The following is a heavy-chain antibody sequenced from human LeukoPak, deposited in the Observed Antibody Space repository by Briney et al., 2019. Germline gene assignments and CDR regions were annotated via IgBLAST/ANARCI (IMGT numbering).Heavy chain of an antibody. Sequence: SVEVSCKASGSTFSSYAISWVRQAPGQGLEWMGRIIPILGIANYAQKFQGRVTITADKSTSTAYMELSSLRSEDTAVYYCARIAVATPADYWGQGTLVTVSS. CDR3: ARIAVATPADY. J-gene: IGHJ4*02. D-gene: IGHD6-19*01. CDR2: IIPILGIA. CDR1: GSTFSSYA. V-gene: IGHV1-69*04.